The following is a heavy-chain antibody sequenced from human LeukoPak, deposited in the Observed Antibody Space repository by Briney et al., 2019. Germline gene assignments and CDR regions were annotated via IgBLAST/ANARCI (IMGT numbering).Heavy chain of an antibody. CDR1: GYTFTSYD. Sequence: ASVKVSCKASGYTFTSYDINWVRQATGQGLEWMGWMNPNSGNTGYAQKFQGRVTMTRNTSISTAYMELGSLRSEDTAVYYCARGYYDSSGYYRFDYWGQGTLVTVSS. CDR2: MNPNSGNT. J-gene: IGHJ4*02. V-gene: IGHV1-8*01. CDR3: ARGYYDSSGYYRFDY. D-gene: IGHD3-22*01.